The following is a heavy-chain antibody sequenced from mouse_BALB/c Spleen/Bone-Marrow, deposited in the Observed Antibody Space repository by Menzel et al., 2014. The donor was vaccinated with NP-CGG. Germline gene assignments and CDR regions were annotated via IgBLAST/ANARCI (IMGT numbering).Heavy chain of an antibody. V-gene: IGHV1-7*01. D-gene: IGHD1-1*02. CDR2: IYPSTGYT. Sequence: VQLQQSGAELAKPGASVKMSCKASGYIFTNYWMHWVKQRPGQGLEWIGYIYPSTGYTEYNQKFKDKATLTSDKSSSTAYMQLSSLTSEDSAVYYCAGGRFAYWGQGTLVTVSA. CDR3: AGGRFAY. J-gene: IGHJ3*01. CDR1: GYIFTNYW.